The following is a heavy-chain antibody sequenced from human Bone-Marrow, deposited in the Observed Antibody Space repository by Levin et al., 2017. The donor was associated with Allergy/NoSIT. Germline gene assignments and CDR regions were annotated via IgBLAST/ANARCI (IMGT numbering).Heavy chain of an antibody. D-gene: IGHD6-25*01. CDR1: GLTFKNQA. J-gene: IGHJ3*01. Sequence: GESLKISCAASGLTFKNQAMSWVRQVPGKGLEWVSGISGSGAGTYYAGSVQGRFTISRDNSKNTVYLQMNSLRAEDTAIYYCAKSPSSAFLLRTFDLWGQGTMVTVSS. CDR2: ISGSGAGT. CDR3: AKSPSSAFLLRTFDL. V-gene: IGHV3-23*01.